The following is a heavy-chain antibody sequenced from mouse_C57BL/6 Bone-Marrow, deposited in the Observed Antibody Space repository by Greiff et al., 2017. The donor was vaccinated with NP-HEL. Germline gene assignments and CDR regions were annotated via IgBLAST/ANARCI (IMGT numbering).Heavy chain of an antibody. Sequence: VQLKQSGPGLVQPSQSLSITCTVSGFSLTSYGVHWVRQPPGKGLEWLGVIWSGGSTDYNAAFISRLSISKDNSKSQVFFKMNSLQADDTAIYYCAKNLRLYYDYDCYAMDYWGQGTSVTVSS. D-gene: IGHD2-4*01. J-gene: IGHJ4*01. CDR2: IWSGGST. CDR1: GFSLTSYG. CDR3: AKNLRLYYDYDCYAMDY. V-gene: IGHV2-4*01.